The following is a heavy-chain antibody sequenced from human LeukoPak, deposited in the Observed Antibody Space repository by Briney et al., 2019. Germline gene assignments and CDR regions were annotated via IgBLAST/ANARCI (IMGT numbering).Heavy chain of an antibody. CDR3: ARVRYDFWSGYYGPFDY. Sequence: SETLSLTCAVYGGSFSGYYWSWIRQPPGKGLEWIGEINHSGSTNYNPSLKSRVTISVDTSKNQFPLKLSSVTAADTAVYYCARVRYDFWSGYYGPFDYWGQGTLVTVSS. CDR2: INHSGST. D-gene: IGHD3-3*01. J-gene: IGHJ4*02. CDR1: GGSFSGYY. V-gene: IGHV4-34*01.